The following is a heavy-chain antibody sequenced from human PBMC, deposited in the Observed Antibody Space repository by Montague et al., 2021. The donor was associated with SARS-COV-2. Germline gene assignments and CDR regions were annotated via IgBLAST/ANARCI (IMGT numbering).Heavy chain of an antibody. D-gene: IGHD3-22*01. CDR3: ARDTRITMIVVVQGYGMDV. CDR2: IYYSGST. Sequence: SETLSLTCTVSGDSISSSRYYWGWIRQPPGKGLEWIGSIYYSGSTYYNPSLKSRVTISVDTSKNQFSLKLNSVTAADTAVYYCARDTRITMIVVVQGYGMDVWGQGTLVTVSS. V-gene: IGHV4-39*07. J-gene: IGHJ6*02. CDR1: GDSISSSRYY.